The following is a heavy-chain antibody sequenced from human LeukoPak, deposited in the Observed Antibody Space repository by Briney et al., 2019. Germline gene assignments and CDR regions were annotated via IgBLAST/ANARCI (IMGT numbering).Heavy chain of an antibody. CDR2: IYHSGST. CDR1: GGSISSGIYS. D-gene: IGHD4-17*01. J-gene: IGHJ4*02. CDR3: ARDNGDYPYYFDF. V-gene: IGHV4-30-2*01. Sequence: SSETLSLTCAVSGGSISSGIYSWNWIRQPPGKAREGIGYIYHSGSTYYNPSLKSRVTILVDRSKNQFSLKLSSVTAADTAVYYCARDNGDYPYYFDFWGQGTLVTVSS.